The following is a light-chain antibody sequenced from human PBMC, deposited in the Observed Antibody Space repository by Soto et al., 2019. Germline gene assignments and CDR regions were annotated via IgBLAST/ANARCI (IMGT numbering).Light chain of an antibody. CDR2: GAA. J-gene: IGKJ1*01. CDR1: QSVDSSY. CDR3: QQYGRPPQT. Sequence: EIVLTQSPGTLSLSPGERATLSCRASQSVDSSYLAWYQQKPGQAPRLLIYGAASRATGISDRFSGSGSGTEFSLTISRLDPEDSAVYYCQQYGRPPQTFGQGTKVEI. V-gene: IGKV3-20*01.